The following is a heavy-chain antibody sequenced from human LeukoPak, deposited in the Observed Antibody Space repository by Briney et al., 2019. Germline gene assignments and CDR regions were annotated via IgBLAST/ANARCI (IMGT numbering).Heavy chain of an antibody. J-gene: IGHJ4*02. CDR2: IKQDGSEK. CDR1: GFTLSSYW. Sequence: GGSLRLSCAASGFTLSSYWMSWVRQAPGKGLEWVANIKQDGSEKYYVDSVKGRFTISRDNAKNSLYLQMNSLRAEDTAVYYCARGYCSGGSCFDYWGQGTLVTVSS. V-gene: IGHV3-7*04. D-gene: IGHD2-15*01. CDR3: ARGYCSGGSCFDY.